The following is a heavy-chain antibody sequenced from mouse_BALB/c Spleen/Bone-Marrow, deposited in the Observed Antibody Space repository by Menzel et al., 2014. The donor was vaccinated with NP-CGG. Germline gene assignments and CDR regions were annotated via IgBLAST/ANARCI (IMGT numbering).Heavy chain of an antibody. D-gene: IGHD2-1*01. CDR3: TRREGNYAFAY. V-gene: IGHV1-69*02. J-gene: IGHJ3*01. CDR1: GYTFTSYW. Sequence: AELVRPGASVKLSCKASGYTFTSYWINWVKQRPGQGLEWIGNIYPSDSYTNYNQKFKDKATLTVDKSSSTAYMQLSSPTSEDSAVYYCTRREGNYAFAYWGQGTLVTGSA. CDR2: IYPSDSYT.